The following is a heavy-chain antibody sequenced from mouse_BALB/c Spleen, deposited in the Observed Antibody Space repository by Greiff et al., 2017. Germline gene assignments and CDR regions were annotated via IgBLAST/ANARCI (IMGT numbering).Heavy chain of an antibody. Sequence: VQLQQSGPELVKPGASVKISCKASGYSFTGYNMNWVKQSNGKSLEWIGNIDPYYGGTSYNQKFKGKATFTVDNSTSTAFMQLKSLTSEDTAVYYCSRSLGNSEMDYWGQGTSVTVSS. CDR2: IDPYYGGT. J-gene: IGHJ4*01. CDR3: SRSLGNSEMDY. V-gene: IGHV1S135*01. D-gene: IGHD2-1*01. CDR1: GYSFTGYN.